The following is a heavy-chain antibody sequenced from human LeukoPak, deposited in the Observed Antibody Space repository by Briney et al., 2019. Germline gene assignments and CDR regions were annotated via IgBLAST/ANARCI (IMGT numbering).Heavy chain of an antibody. CDR3: ARDERYCNGDNHYPDLGY. CDR1: GYTFTGYY. V-gene: IGHV1-2*02. CDR2: INPNTGDT. D-gene: IGHD2-15*01. Sequence: ASVKVSCKASGYTFTGYYLFWVRQAPGQGLEWMGWINPNTGDTKYGQKFQGRVTLARDTSIRTTYMELSSLRSDDTAVYYCARDERYCNGDNHYPDLGYWGQGTLVTVSS. J-gene: IGHJ4*02.